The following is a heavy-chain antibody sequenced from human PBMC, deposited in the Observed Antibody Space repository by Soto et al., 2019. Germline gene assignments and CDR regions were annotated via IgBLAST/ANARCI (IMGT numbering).Heavy chain of an antibody. Sequence: PSETLSLTCTVSGGSISSGGYYWSWIRHHPGKGLEWIGYIYYSGSTYYNPSLKSRVTISVDTSKNQFSLKLSSVTAADTAVYYCARVYYDYIWGSYRTDAHFDYWGQGTLVTVSS. CDR2: IYYSGST. V-gene: IGHV4-31*03. CDR3: ARVYYDYIWGSYRTDAHFDY. D-gene: IGHD3-16*02. J-gene: IGHJ4*02. CDR1: GGSISSGGYY.